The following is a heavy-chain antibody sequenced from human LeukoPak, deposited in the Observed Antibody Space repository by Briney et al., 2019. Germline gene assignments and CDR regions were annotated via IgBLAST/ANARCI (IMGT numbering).Heavy chain of an antibody. V-gene: IGHV1-18*01. CDR3: ARVYSSSYYFDY. CDR2: ISAYNGNT. J-gene: IGHJ4*02. Sequence: ASVKVSCKASGGTFSSYAITWVRQAPGQGLEWMGWISAYNGNTNYAQKLQGRVTMTTDTSTSTAYMELRSLRSDDTAVYYCARVYSSSYYFDYWGQGTLVTVSS. CDR1: GGTFSSYA. D-gene: IGHD6-6*01.